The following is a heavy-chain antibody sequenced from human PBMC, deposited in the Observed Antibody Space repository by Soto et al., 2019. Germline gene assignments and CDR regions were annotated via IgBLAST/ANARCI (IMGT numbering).Heavy chain of an antibody. CDR1: GGSISSGGYY. CDR2: IYYSGST. V-gene: IGHV4-31*03. Sequence: PSETLSLTCTVSGGSISSGGYYWSWIRQHPGKGLEWIGYIYYSGSTYYNPSLKSRVTISVDTSKNQFSLKLSSVTAADTAVYYCAREEQLERGYYYYGMDVWGQGTTVTVS. CDR3: AREEQLERGYYYYGMDV. D-gene: IGHD1-1*01. J-gene: IGHJ6*02.